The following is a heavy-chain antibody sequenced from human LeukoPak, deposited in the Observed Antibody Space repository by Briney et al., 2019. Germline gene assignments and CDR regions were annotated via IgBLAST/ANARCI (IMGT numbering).Heavy chain of an antibody. J-gene: IGHJ6*03. D-gene: IGHD3-3*01. Sequence: SETLSLTRTVSGGPISSGRFYWGWVRQPPGKGLEWVWRIFTRGSTNYNPSLKSRVTISVDTSKNQFSLKLSSVTAADTAVYYCARGYDFWSGYRYFYYYYYMDVWGKGTTVTVSS. CDR1: GGPISSGRFY. CDR2: IFTRGST. CDR3: ARGYDFWSGYRYFYYYYYMDV. V-gene: IGHV4-61*02.